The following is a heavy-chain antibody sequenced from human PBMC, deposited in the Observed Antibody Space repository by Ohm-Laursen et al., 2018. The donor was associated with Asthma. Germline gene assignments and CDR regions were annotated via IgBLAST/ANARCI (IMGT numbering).Heavy chain of an antibody. CDR2: LNTDGSGT. J-gene: IGHJ4*02. D-gene: IGHD1-26*01. CDR3: ERARSGSSYDY. CDR1: GFTFSSYW. V-gene: IGHV3-74*01. Sequence: SLRLSCAASGFTFSSYWMHWVRQAPGKGPVWVSRLNTDGSGTWYADSVKGRFTISRDNAKNTLYLQMNSLRAEDTAVYYCERARSGSSYDYWGQGTLVTVSS.